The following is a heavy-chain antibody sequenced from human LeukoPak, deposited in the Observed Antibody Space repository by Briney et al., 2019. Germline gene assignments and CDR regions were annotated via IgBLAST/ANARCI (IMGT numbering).Heavy chain of an antibody. D-gene: IGHD6-13*01. CDR3: ARSAIAAAGSPFDY. J-gene: IGHJ4*02. CDR1: GGSFSGYY. CDR2: INHSGST. V-gene: IGHV4-34*01. Sequence: SETLSLTCAVYGGSFSGYYWSWIRQPPGKGLEWIGEINHSGSTNYNPSHKSRVTISVDTSKNQFSLKLSSVTAADTAVYYCARSAIAAAGSPFDYWGQGTLVTVSS.